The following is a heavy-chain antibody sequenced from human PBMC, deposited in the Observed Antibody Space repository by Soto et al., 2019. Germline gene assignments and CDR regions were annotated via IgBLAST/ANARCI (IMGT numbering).Heavy chain of an antibody. CDR3: ARNWINWNLGMDV. CDR1: GGSISSADYY. D-gene: IGHD1-1*01. J-gene: IGHJ6*02. Sequence: QVQLQESGPGLVKPSQTLSLTCTVSGGSISSADYYWSWIRQPPGKGLEWIGYIYYGGSIYYNPSVTSRVTISVDTSKKQFSLKLRSATAADTAVYYCARNWINWNLGMDVWGQGTTVTVSS. CDR2: IYYGGSI. V-gene: IGHV4-30-4*01.